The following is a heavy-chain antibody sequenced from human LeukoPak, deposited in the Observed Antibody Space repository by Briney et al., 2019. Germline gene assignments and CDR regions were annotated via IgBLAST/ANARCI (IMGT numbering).Heavy chain of an antibody. CDR2: IIPIFGTA. CDR1: GGTFSSYV. D-gene: IGHD2-2*01. V-gene: IGHV1-69*13. Sequence: ASVKVSCKASGGTFSSYVISWVRQAPGQGLEWMGGIIPIFGTANYAQKFQGRVTITADESTSTAYMELSSLRSEDTAVYYCAILPPIVVVPAAQGENWFDPWGQGTLVTVSS. CDR3: AILPPIVVVPAAQGENWFDP. J-gene: IGHJ5*02.